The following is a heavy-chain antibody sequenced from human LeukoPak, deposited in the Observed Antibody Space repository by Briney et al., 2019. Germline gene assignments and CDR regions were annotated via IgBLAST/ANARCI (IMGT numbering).Heavy chain of an antibody. V-gene: IGHV4-34*01. CDR3: ARGTSSYDFWSGYYTGCFDY. CDR1: GGSFSGYY. J-gene: IGHJ4*02. CDR2: INHSGST. D-gene: IGHD3-3*01. Sequence: SETLSLTCAVYGGSFSGYYWSWIRQPPGKGLEWIGDINHSGSTNYNPSLKSRVTISVDTSKNQFSLKLSSVTAADTAVYYCARGTSSYDFWSGYYTGCFDYWGQGTLVTVSS.